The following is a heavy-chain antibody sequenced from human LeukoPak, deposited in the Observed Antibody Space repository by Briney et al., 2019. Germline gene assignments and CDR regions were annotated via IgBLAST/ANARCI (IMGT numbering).Heavy chain of an antibody. V-gene: IGHV5-51*01. Sequence: GESLKISCKGSGFRFTDYWIGWVRQMRGKVLEWMGIIYPGDSDTRYSPSFQGQVTISADKSINTAHLQWSSLKASDTAMYYCARGAAGTTPDYYYFGLDVWGQGTTVRVSS. J-gene: IGHJ6*02. CDR2: IYPGDSDT. CDR1: GFRFTDYW. CDR3: ARGAAGTTPDYYYFGLDV. D-gene: IGHD1-7*01.